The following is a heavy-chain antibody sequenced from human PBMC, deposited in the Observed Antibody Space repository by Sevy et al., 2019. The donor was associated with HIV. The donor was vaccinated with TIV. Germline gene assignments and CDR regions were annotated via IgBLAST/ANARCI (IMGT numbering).Heavy chain of an antibody. Sequence: GGSLRLSCAASGFTFSSYAMNWVRQAPGKGLEWVAVISSDGNSQYSADSVKGRFTISRDNSKNTLYLQMDSLRVEDTAVYYCARDLISGSYSQSLDYWGQGTLVTVSS. V-gene: IGHV3-30*04. D-gene: IGHD1-26*01. CDR2: ISSDGNSQ. CDR3: ARDLISGSYSQSLDY. CDR1: GFTFSSYA. J-gene: IGHJ4*02.